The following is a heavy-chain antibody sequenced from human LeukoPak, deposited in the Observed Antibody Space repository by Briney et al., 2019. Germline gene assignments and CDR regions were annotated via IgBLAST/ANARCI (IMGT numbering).Heavy chain of an antibody. D-gene: IGHD6-25*01. V-gene: IGHV4-39*07. J-gene: IGHJ4*02. CDR1: GGSIRSSHSF. CDR3: ARATAAPSSYYFDH. Sequence: PSEALSLTCSVSGGSIRSSHSFWGWIRQPLGKGLAWIATIYENGNTYYSPSLKSRVTISVDTSNNEFSLNLNSVTAADTAMYYCARATAAPSSYYFDHWGQGTLVTVSS. CDR2: IYENGNT.